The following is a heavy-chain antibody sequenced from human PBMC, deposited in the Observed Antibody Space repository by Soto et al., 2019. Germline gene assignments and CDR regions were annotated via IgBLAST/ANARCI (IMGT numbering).Heavy chain of an antibody. Sequence: QVQLVQSGAEVKKPGSSVKVSCKASGGTFSSYAISWVRQAPGQGLEWMGGIIPIFGTANYAQKFQGRVTITADKPTRTAYMELSSLRSEDTAVYYCARDHNEYDFWSGYYLYWGQGTLVTVSS. CDR3: ARDHNEYDFWSGYYLY. CDR1: GGTFSSYA. V-gene: IGHV1-69*06. CDR2: IIPIFGTA. D-gene: IGHD3-3*01. J-gene: IGHJ4*02.